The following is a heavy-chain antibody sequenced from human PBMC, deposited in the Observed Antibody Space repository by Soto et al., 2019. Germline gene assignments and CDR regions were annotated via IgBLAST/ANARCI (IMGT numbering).Heavy chain of an antibody. D-gene: IGHD1-26*01. V-gene: IGHV4-59*01. Sequence: QVQLQESGPGLVKPSETLSLTCTVSVCSISSYYWSWIRQPPGKGLEWIGYSYYSGGTNYNPSLKSRVTISVDTSKDQFSLKLSSVTAADTAVYYCARRWGPTFDFWGQGNLVTVSS. CDR2: SYYSGGT. J-gene: IGHJ4*02. CDR1: VCSISSYY. CDR3: ARRWGPTFDF.